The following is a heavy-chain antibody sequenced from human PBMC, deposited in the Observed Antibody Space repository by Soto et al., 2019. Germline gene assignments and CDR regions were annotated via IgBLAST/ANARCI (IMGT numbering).Heavy chain of an antibody. J-gene: IGHJ6*02. V-gene: IGHV3-30*18. D-gene: IGHD1-26*01. Sequence: PGGSLRLSCAASGFSISDYGMEWVRQAPGKGLEWVALISYDGSNTYYADSVKGRFTISRDNSKDTLFLQMTGLRREDTAVYYCAKGAGDRLSLDMDVWGQGTTVTVSS. CDR3: AKGAGDRLSLDMDV. CDR1: GFSISDYG. CDR2: ISYDGSNT.